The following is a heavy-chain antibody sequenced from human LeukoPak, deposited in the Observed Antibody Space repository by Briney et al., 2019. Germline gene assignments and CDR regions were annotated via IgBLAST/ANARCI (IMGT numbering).Heavy chain of an antibody. V-gene: IGHV3-23*01. CDR3: AKSTLATPFYSNFDY. CDR1: GLTFSSHW. CDR2: ISGSGGST. Sequence: TGGSLRLSCAASGLTFSSHWMHWVRQAPGKGLGWVSVISGSGGSTYYADSVKGRFTISRDNSKNTLYLQMNSLRAADTAVYYCAKSTLATPFYSNFDYWGQGTLVTVSS. D-gene: IGHD1-26*01. J-gene: IGHJ4*02.